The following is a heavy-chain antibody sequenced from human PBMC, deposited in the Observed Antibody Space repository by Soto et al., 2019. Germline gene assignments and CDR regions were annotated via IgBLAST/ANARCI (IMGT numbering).Heavy chain of an antibody. Sequence: QAQLVQSVAEVRKPGASVKVSCKASGYTFYSHSISWVRQAPGQGLEWMGRINADYGNTQYAQKFRGRVTMTTDTSXTTVYXEXXNXRSDDTAVYYCARCIQGDYYYGMDVWGQGTTVTVSS. CDR3: ARCIQGDYYYGMDV. J-gene: IGHJ6*02. V-gene: IGHV1-18*01. CDR1: GYTFYSHS. D-gene: IGHD5-18*01. CDR2: INADYGNT.